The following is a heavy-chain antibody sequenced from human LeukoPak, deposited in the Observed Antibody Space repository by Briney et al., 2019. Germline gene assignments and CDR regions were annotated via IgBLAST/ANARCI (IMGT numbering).Heavy chain of an antibody. CDR3: ASRVDGGNPQRPIDY. D-gene: IGHD4-23*01. CDR2: ISYDGSNK. Sequence: PGGSLRLSCAASGFTFSSYGMHWVRQAPGKGLEWVAVISYDGSNKYYADSVKGRFTISRDNSKNTLYLQMNSLRAEDTAVYYCASRVDGGNPQRPIDYWGQGTLVTVSS. J-gene: IGHJ4*02. CDR1: GFTFSSYG. V-gene: IGHV3-30*03.